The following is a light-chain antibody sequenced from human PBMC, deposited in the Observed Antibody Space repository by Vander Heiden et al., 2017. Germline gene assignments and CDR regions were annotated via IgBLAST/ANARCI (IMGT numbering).Light chain of an antibody. J-gene: IGKJ1*01. Sequence: IVLTQSPGTLSLSPGERATLSCRASQSVSSSYLAWYQQKPGQAPRLLIYGASSRATGIPDRFSGSGSGTDFTLTISRLEPEDFAVYYCQQDGSSPVTFGQGTKVEIK. CDR3: QQDGSSPVT. CDR1: QSVSSSY. CDR2: GAS. V-gene: IGKV3-20*01.